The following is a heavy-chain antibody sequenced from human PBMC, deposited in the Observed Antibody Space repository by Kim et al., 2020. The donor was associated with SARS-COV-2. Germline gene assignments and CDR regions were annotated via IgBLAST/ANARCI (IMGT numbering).Heavy chain of an antibody. J-gene: IGHJ4*02. D-gene: IGHD5-18*01. CDR3: ARQVSYGPDS. Sequence: SETRSLTCTVSGGSISSSSYYWGWIRQPPGKGLEWIGSIYYSGSTYYNPSLKSRVTISVDTSKTQFSLKLSAVTAADTAVYYCARQVSYGPDSWGQGTLVTVSS. V-gene: IGHV4-39*01. CDR1: GGSISSSSYY. CDR2: IYYSGST.